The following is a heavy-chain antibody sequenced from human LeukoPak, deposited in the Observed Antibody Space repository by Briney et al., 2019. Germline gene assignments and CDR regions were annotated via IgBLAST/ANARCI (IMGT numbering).Heavy chain of an antibody. D-gene: IGHD3-3*01. Sequence: SETLSLTCAVYGGSFSGYYWSWIRQPPGRGLEWIGEINHSGSTNYNPSLKSRVTISVDTSKNQFSLKLSSVTAADTAVYYCARAGVGPMDVWGKGTTVNVSS. J-gene: IGHJ6*04. V-gene: IGHV4-34*01. CDR2: INHSGST. CDR3: ARAGVGPMDV. CDR1: GGSFSGYY.